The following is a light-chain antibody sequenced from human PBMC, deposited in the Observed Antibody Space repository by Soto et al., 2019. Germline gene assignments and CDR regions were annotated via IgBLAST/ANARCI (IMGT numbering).Light chain of an antibody. Sequence: EIVMTQSQSTLSVFPGERSTLSGRASQSVSTNLTWYQQKPGQAPRLLMYGASTRATGVPARFSGSGSGTEFTLTISSLQSEDFAVYYCQQYNDWWTFGQGTKV. CDR2: GAS. J-gene: IGKJ1*01. V-gene: IGKV3-15*01. CDR3: QQYNDWWT. CDR1: QSVSTN.